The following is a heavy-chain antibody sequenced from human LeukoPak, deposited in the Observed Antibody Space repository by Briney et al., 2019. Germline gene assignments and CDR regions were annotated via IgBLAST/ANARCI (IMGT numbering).Heavy chain of an antibody. V-gene: IGHV4-39*01. CDR3: AQLRGSGSYYMTFPDPNWFDP. CDR1: GGSISSSSYY. CDR2: IYYSGST. Sequence: SETLSLTCTVSGGSISSSSYYWGWIRQPPGKGLEWIGSIYYSGSTYYNPSLKSRVTISVDTSKNQFSLKLSSVTAADTAVYYCAQLRGSGSYYMTFPDPNWFDPWGQGTLVTVSS. J-gene: IGHJ5*02. D-gene: IGHD3-10*01.